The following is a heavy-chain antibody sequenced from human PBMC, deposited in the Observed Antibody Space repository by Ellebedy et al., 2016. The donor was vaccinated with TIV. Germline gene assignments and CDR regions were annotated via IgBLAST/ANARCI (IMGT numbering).Heavy chain of an antibody. CDR2: IYPGDSDT. Sequence: GESLKISCNVFGYSFTSYWIGWVRQLPGKGLEWMGIIYPGDSDTRYSPSFQGQVTISADKSISTAYLQWSSLKASDTAMYYCARIVETVMVFDYWGQGSLVTVSS. D-gene: IGHD5-18*01. CDR1: GYSFTSYW. CDR3: ARIVETVMVFDY. J-gene: IGHJ4*02. V-gene: IGHV5-51*01.